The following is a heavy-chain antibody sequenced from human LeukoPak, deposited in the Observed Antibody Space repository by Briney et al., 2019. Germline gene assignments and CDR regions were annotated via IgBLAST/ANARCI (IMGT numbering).Heavy chain of an antibody. CDR1: GGSISSYY. CDR2: IYYSGST. J-gene: IGHJ4*02. V-gene: IGHV4-59*01. CDR3: ARYNWNDVWVSENYFDY. Sequence: MPSETLSLTCTVSGGSISSYYWSWIRQPPGKGLEWIGYIYYSGSTNYNPSLKSRVTISVDTSKNQFSLKLSSVTAADTAVYYCARYNWNDVWVSENYFDYWGQGTLVTVSS. D-gene: IGHD1-1*01.